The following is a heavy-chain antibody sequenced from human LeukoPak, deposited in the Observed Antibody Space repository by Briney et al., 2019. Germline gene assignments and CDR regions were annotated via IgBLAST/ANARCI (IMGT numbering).Heavy chain of an antibody. V-gene: IGHV4-59*08. CDR1: GGSISSYY. CDR2: IYYSGST. J-gene: IGHJ4*02. Sequence: SETLSLTCTVSGGSISSYYWSWIRQPPGKGLEWIGYIYYSGSTNYNPSLKSRVTISVDTSKNQFSLKLSSVTAADTAVYYCARATGYSSSWCDYWGQGTLVTVSS. CDR3: ARATGYSSSWCDY. D-gene: IGHD6-13*01.